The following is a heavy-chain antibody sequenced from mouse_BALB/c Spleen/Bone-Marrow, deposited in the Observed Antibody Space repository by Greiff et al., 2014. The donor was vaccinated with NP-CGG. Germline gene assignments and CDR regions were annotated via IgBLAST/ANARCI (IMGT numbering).Heavy chain of an antibody. CDR1: GYAFSSSW. CDR3: ARAAYYGSSYGAMDY. CDR2: IYPGDGDT. J-gene: IGHJ4*01. Sequence: VQRVESGPELVKPGASVKISCTGSGYAFSSSWMNWVKQRPGQGLEWIGRIYPGDGDTHSNGRFKGKATLTADRSSNTAYMQLSNLTSVDSAVYFCARAAYYGSSYGAMDYWGQGTSVTVSS. D-gene: IGHD1-1*01. V-gene: IGHV1-82*01.